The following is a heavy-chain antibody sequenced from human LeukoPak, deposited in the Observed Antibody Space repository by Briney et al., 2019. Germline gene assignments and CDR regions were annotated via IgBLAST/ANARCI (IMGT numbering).Heavy chain of an antibody. V-gene: IGHV1-2*02. Sequence: ASVKVSCKASGYTFTGYYMHWVRQAPGQGLEWMGWINPNSGGTNYAQKFQGRVTMTRDTSISTAYMELSRLRSDDTAVYYCALSVDTAMVSVYYFDYWGQGTLVTVSS. J-gene: IGHJ4*02. CDR1: GYTFTGYY. D-gene: IGHD5-18*01. CDR3: ALSVDTAMVSVYYFDY. CDR2: INPNSGGT.